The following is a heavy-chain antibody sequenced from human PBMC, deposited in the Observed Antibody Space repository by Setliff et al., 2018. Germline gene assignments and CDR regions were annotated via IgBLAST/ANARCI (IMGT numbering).Heavy chain of an antibody. CDR2: IYPSDSDI. V-gene: IGHV5-51*01. Sequence: GESLKISCKGSGYNFINYWIGWVRQMPGKGLEWMGIIYPSDSDIRYSPSFQGQVTISADKSISTAYLQWSSLKASDTDIYYCSRPAYSSRWYEIKGFDYWGQGTLVTVSS. J-gene: IGHJ4*02. D-gene: IGHD6-13*01. CDR1: GYNFINYW. CDR3: SRPAYSSRWYEIKGFDY.